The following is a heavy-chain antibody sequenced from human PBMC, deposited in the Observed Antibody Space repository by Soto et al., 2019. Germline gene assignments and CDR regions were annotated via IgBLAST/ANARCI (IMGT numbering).Heavy chain of an antibody. D-gene: IGHD5-12*01. CDR3: ARGGYDPLYYFDY. J-gene: IGHJ4*02. Sequence: GGSLRLSCAASGFTFSSYGMHWVHQAPGKGLEWVSDISYSSSNIYYADSVKGRFTISRDNAKNSLYLQMNSLRAEDTAVYYCARGGYDPLYYFDYWGQGTLVTVSS. CDR2: ISYSSSNI. CDR1: GFTFSSYG. V-gene: IGHV3-48*01.